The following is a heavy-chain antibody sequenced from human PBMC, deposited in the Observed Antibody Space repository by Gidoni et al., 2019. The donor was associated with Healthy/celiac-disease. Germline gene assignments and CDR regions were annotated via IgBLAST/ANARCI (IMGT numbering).Heavy chain of an antibody. J-gene: IGHJ6*02. CDR1: GFTFSSYG. D-gene: IGHD1-26*01. V-gene: IGHV3-30*03. CDR3: ARGEGATTDYYYYGMDV. Sequence: QVQLVESGGGVVQPGRSLRLSCAASGFTFSSYGMHWVRQAPGKGLEGVAVISYDGSNKYYADSVKGRFTISRDNSKNTLYLQMNSLRAEDTAVYYCARGEGATTDYYYYGMDVWGQGTTVTVSS. CDR2: ISYDGSNK.